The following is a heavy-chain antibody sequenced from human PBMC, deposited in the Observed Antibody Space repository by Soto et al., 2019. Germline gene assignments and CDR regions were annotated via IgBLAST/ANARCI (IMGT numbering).Heavy chain of an antibody. D-gene: IGHD3-10*01. J-gene: IGHJ6*02. V-gene: IGHV3-9*01. CDR3: AKDRGSGSYAANYYYYGMDV. CDR2: INWYSGSI. Sequence: EEQLVESGGGLVQPGRSLRLSCAASGFSFDDYAIHWVRQAPGKGLEWVSGINWYSGSIGYADSVKGRFTISRDNAKTSLYLQMNSLRVEDTALYYCAKDRGSGSYAANYYYYGMDVWGQGTTVTVSS. CDR1: GFSFDDYA.